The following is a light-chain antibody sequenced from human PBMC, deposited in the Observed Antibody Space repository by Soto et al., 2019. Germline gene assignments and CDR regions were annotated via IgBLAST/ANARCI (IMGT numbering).Light chain of an antibody. CDR1: QSINKY. V-gene: IGKV3-11*01. Sequence: IVLTQSPSTLSLSPGERATLSCRASQSINKYLAWFQQKPGRAPRLLIYDASNRATGIPGRFSGSGSGTDFTLTISSLEPEDFAVYYCQQRSNWITFGQGTRLEIK. CDR3: QQRSNWIT. CDR2: DAS. J-gene: IGKJ5*01.